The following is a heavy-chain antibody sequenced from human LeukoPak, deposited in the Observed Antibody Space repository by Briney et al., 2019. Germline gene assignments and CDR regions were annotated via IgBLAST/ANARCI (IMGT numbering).Heavy chain of an antibody. CDR3: ARALAVTTRKYFQH. D-gene: IGHD4-17*01. Sequence: ASVKVSRKASGYTFTSYYMHWVRQAPGQGLEWMGIINPSGGSTSYAQKFQGRVTMTRDTSISTAYMELSRLRSDDTAVYYCARALAVTTRKYFQHWGQGTLVTVSS. J-gene: IGHJ1*01. CDR1: GYTFTSYY. CDR2: INPSGGST. V-gene: IGHV1-46*01.